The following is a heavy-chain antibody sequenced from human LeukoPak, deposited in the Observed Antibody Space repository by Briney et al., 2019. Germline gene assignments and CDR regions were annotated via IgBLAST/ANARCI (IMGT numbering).Heavy chain of an antibody. CDR2: IYYSGSA. V-gene: IGHV4-59*02. J-gene: IGHJ6*03. D-gene: IGHD6-6*01. Sequence: NPSETLSLTCTVSGASVSNYFWSWIRQPPGKGLEWIGYIYYSGSANYNPSLKSRVTISGDNSKNQFSLKLTSVTAADTAVYYCARGEAARRNYYYYYMDVWGKGITVTVSS. CDR1: GASVSNYF. CDR3: ARGEAARRNYYYYYMDV.